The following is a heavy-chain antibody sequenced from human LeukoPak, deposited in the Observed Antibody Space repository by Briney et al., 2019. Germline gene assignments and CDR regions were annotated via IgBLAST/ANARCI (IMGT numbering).Heavy chain of an antibody. CDR2: INHSGST. CDR3: ARGYYYYDSSGHSGGNWFDP. J-gene: IGHJ5*02. Sequence: PSETLSLTCAVHGGSFSGYYWSWIRQPPGKGLEWIGEINHSGSTNYNPSLKSRVTISVDTSKNQFSLKLSSVTAADTAVYYCARGYYYYDSSGHSGGNWFDPWGQGTLVTVSS. V-gene: IGHV4-34*01. D-gene: IGHD3-22*01. CDR1: GGSFSGYY.